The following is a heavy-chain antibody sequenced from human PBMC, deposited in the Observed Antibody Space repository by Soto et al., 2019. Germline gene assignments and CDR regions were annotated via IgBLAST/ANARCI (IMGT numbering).Heavy chain of an antibody. D-gene: IGHD4-17*01. Sequence: QSQTLSLTCAISGDSVSSNSVAWNWIRQSPSRGLEWLGRTYYRSKWYNDYAVSVKSRITINADTSENQFSLQLNSVTPEDTAVYYCAREGDYPFGFDYWGQGTLVTVSS. CDR1: GDSVSSNSVA. CDR2: TYYRSKWYN. J-gene: IGHJ4*02. V-gene: IGHV6-1*01. CDR3: AREGDYPFGFDY.